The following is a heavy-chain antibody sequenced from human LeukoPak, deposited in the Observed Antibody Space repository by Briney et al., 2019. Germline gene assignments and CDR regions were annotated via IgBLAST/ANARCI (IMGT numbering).Heavy chain of an antibody. J-gene: IGHJ4*02. V-gene: IGHV3-48*04. CDR2: ISSSGNTT. CDR1: GFTFSSYS. CDR3: ARDRLYYDFWSGYYEY. D-gene: IGHD3-3*01. Sequence: GGSLRLSCAASGFTFSSYSMNWVRQAPGKGLEWVSYISSSGNTTYNADSVKGRFSITRDNAKNSLYLQMNSLRAEDTAVYYCARDRLYYDFWSGYYEYWGQGTLVTVSS.